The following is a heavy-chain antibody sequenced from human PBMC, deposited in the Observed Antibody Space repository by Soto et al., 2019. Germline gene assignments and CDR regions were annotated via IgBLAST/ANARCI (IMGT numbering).Heavy chain of an antibody. D-gene: IGHD3-3*02. J-gene: IGHJ6*02. CDR1: GFTFSSHS. V-gene: IGHV3-21*01. CDR3: ARDHSSFYGMDV. CDR2: ISSSSSYI. Sequence: GSLRLSCAASGFTFSSHSMNWVRQAPGKGLEWVSSISSSSSYIYYADSVKGRSTISRDNAKNSLYLQMNSLRAEDTAVYYCARDHSSFYGMDVWGQGTTVTVSS.